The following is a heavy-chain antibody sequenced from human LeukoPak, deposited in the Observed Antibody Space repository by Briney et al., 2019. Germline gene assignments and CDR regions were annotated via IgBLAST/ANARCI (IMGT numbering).Heavy chain of an antibody. CDR3: ARDRQQLGIFDY. Sequence: PGRSLRLSCAASGFTFSSYAMHWVRQAPGKGLEWVAVISYDGSNKYYADSVKGRFTISRDNSKNTLYLQMNSLTAEDTAVYYCARDRQQLGIFDYWGQGTLVTVSS. V-gene: IGHV3-30*04. D-gene: IGHD6-13*01. CDR2: ISYDGSNK. CDR1: GFTFSSYA. J-gene: IGHJ4*02.